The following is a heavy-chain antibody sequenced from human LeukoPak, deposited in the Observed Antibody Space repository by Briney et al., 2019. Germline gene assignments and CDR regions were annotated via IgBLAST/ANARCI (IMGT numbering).Heavy chain of an antibody. V-gene: IGHV1-69*01. D-gene: IGHD3-10*01. CDR1: GGTFSSYA. CDR3: ARGGYYGSGSYYALDY. Sequence: SVKVSYKASGGTFSSYAISWVRQAPGQGLEWMGGIIPIFCTANYAPKFQGRVTITADESTSTAYMELSSLRSEDTAVYYCARGGYYGSGSYYALDYWGQGTLVTVSS. J-gene: IGHJ4*02. CDR2: IIPIFCTA.